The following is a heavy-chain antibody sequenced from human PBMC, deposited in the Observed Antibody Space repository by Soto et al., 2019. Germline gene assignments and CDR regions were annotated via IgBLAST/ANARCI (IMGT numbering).Heavy chain of an antibody. D-gene: IGHD3-9*01. J-gene: IGHJ4*02. CDR1: GFTFSTYA. CDR2: LSGSGRTT. V-gene: IGHV3-23*01. Sequence: GGSLRLSCXASGFTFSTYAMSWVRQAPGKGLQWVSGLSGSGRTTYYADSVKGRFTISRDNSKNKLFMQLSSLRAEDTAVYYCAKNLVVDIVPGYYNVALDSWGQGTLVTVSS. CDR3: AKNLVVDIVPGYYNVALDS.